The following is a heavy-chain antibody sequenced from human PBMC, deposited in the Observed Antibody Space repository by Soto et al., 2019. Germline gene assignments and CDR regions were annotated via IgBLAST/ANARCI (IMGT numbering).Heavy chain of an antibody. CDR2: INPNSGGT. CDR3: ARGEVVVPAASVFREAIDY. CDR1: GYTFTGYY. Sequence: QVPLVQSGAEVKKPGASVKVSCKASGYTFTGYYMHWVRQAPGQGLEWMGWINPNSGGTNYAQKFQGRVTMTRDTSISTAYMELSRLRSDDTAVYYCARGEVVVPAASVFREAIDYWGQGTLVTVSS. D-gene: IGHD2-2*01. J-gene: IGHJ4*02. V-gene: IGHV1-2*02.